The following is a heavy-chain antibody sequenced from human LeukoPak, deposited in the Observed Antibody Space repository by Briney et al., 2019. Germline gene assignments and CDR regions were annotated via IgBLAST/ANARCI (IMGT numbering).Heavy chain of an antibody. J-gene: IGHJ4*02. CDR3: ARDLESFSEQDYGDYYYFDY. Sequence: GGSLRLSCAASGFTFSSYSMNWVRQAPGKGLEWVSYISSSSSTIYYADSVKGRFTISRDNAKNSLYLQMNSLRAEDTAVYYCARDLESFSEQDYGDYYYFDYWGQGTLVTVSS. CDR2: ISSSSSTI. CDR1: GFTFSSYS. D-gene: IGHD4-17*01. V-gene: IGHV3-48*01.